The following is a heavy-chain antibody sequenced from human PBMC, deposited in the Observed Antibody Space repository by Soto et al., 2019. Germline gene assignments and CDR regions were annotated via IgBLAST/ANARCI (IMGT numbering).Heavy chain of an antibody. V-gene: IGHV3-23*01. CDR2: INVSGAST. Sequence: GGSLRLSCAASVYTFDAHGMAWVRQSPGKGLQWVSSINVSGASTYYVESVKGRFTVSRDNSGHTLYLQMNGLMPDDKAIYYCVKDTQWLETYFFCWGQGTLVNV. CDR3: VKDTQWLETYFFC. CDR1: VYTFDAHG. D-gene: IGHD6-19*01. J-gene: IGHJ4*02.